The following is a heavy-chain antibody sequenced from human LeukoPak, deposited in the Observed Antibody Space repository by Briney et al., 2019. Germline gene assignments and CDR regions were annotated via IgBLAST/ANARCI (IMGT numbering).Heavy chain of an antibody. V-gene: IGHV6-1*01. CDR2: TYCRSKCYN. CDR3: ARGNHGMEVALSHS. D-gene: IGHD6-19*01. Sequence: SQTLSLTCAISGDSVSNNNAAWNWIRQSPSRGLEWLGRTYCRSKCYNDYAVSVKSRITINADTSNNQVSLQLNSVTPEDAAVYFCARGNHGMEVALSHSWGQGTLVTVSS. CDR1: GDSVSNNNAA. J-gene: IGHJ4*02.